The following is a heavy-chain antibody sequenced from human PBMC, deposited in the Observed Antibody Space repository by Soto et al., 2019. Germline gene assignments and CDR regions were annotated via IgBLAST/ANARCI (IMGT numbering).Heavy chain of an antibody. J-gene: IGHJ6*02. Sequence: PSETLSLTCTVSGGSISSYYWSWIRQPPGKGLGWIGYIYYSGSTNYNPSLKSRVTISVDTSKNQFSLKLSSVTAADTAVYYCARDQAYYYGSGSYRKRYYYYGMDVWGQGTTVTVSS. CDR2: IYYSGST. D-gene: IGHD3-10*01. CDR1: GGSISSYY. CDR3: ARDQAYYYGSGSYRKRYYYYGMDV. V-gene: IGHV4-59*01.